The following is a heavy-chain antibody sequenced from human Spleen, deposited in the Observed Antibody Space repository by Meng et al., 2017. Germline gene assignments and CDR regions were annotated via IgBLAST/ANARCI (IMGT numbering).Heavy chain of an antibody. Sequence: QVQLQGSRLGLVKPSQTLSLTCTVSGGSISSGGYYWSWIRQHPGKGLEWIGYIYYSGSTYYNPSLKSLVTISVDTSKNQFSLKLSSVTAADTAVYYCARVTTVTQYFDYWGQGTLVTVSS. CDR1: GGSISSGGYY. CDR2: IYYSGST. D-gene: IGHD4-17*01. CDR3: ARVTTVTQYFDY. V-gene: IGHV4-31*01. J-gene: IGHJ4*02.